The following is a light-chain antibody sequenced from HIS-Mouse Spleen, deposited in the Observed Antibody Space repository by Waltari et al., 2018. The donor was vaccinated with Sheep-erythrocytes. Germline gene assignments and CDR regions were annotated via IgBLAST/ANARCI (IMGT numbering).Light chain of an antibody. CDR1: RSDVGGYSH. V-gene: IGLV2-23*01. CDR3: CSYAGSSTPWV. J-gene: IGLJ3*02. Sequence: QSALTQPASVSGSTGHSITISCTGTRSDVGGYSHVSWYQQHPGKAPKLMIYEGSKRASGVSNRFSGSKSGNTASLTISGLQAEDEADYYCCSYAGSSTPWVFGGGTKLTVL. CDR2: EGS.